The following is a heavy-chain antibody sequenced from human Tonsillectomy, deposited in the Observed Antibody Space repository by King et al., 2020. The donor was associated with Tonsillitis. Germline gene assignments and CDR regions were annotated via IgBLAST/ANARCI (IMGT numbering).Heavy chain of an antibody. V-gene: IGHV3-30*03. D-gene: IGHD3-10*01. CDR2: ISYDGSNK. CDR3: AFXGSGXYXXYYYGMXV. J-gene: IGHJ6*02. Sequence: VQLVESGGGVVQPGRSLRLSCAASGFTFSSYGMHWVRQAPGKXLEWVAVISYDGSNKYYXDSVKGRXTIXRDNSKNTLXLXMNRLAAEXTVXYYCAFXGSGXYXXYYYGMXVWG. CDR1: GFTFSSYG.